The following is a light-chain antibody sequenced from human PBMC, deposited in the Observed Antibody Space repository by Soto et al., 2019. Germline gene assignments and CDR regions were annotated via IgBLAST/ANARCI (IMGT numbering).Light chain of an antibody. CDR1: QGISNY. J-gene: IGKJ2*01. CDR2: AAS. CDR3: LKYNSAPHT. V-gene: IGKV1-27*01. Sequence: DIQITQSPSSLSASVGDRVTITCRASQGISNYLAWYQQKPGKVPKLLIYAASTLQSGVPSRFSGSGSGTDFTLTISSLQPEDVATYYCLKYNSAPHTFVQGTKLEIK.